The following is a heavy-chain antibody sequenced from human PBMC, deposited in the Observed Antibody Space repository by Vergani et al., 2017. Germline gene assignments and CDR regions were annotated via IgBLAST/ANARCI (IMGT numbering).Heavy chain of an antibody. CDR3: ARHGNPPSNLAAPLAT. J-gene: IGHJ5*02. V-gene: IGHV4-61*02. D-gene: IGHD4-23*01. CDR1: GASINNDFYY. CDR2: IYVSGIT. Sequence: QVQLQESGPGLVKPSQTLSLTCTVSGASINNDFYYWHWIRQPAGKGLEWIRRIYVSGITDYNSSLQSRVSMSVDTSKNQFSLKVHSVTAADTAVYYCARHGNPPSNLAAPLATWGQGSLVTVSS.